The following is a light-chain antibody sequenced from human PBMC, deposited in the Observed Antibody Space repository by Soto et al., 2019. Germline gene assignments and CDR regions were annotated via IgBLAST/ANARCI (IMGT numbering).Light chain of an antibody. CDR2: GAS. J-gene: IGKJ3*01. CDR3: QQYSHWPIT. V-gene: IGKV3-15*01. Sequence: EIVLTQSPGTLSLSPGEGATLSCRASQSVSSNVAWYQQKLGQAPRLLIYGASPRATGIPARFAGSGSGTEFSLTISGFQSEDVAVYYCQQYSHWPITFGPGTKVDIK. CDR1: QSVSSN.